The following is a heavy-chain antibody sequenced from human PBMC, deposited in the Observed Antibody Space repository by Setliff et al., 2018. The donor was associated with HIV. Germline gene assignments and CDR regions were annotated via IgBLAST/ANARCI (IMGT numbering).Heavy chain of an antibody. Sequence: PSETLSLTCTVSGGSISSYYWSWIRQPPGKGLEWIGYIYTSGSTNYNTSLKSRVTISVDTSKNQFSLKLSSVTAADTAVYYCARVLDSGYDRACDIWGQGTMVTVSS. CDR1: GGSISSYY. D-gene: IGHD5-12*01. J-gene: IGHJ3*02. CDR3: ARVLDSGYDRACDI. CDR2: IYTSGST. V-gene: IGHV4-4*08.